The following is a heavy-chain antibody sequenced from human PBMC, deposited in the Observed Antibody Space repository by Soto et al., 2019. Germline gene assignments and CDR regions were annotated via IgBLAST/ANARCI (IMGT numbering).Heavy chain of an antibody. CDR3: ARVEEQKLNWFDP. J-gene: IGHJ5*02. D-gene: IGHD6-13*01. Sequence: SETLSLTCAVSGDSISSGGFYWSWIRQPPGKGLEWIGYIYYSGSTYYNPSLKSRVTISVDTSKNQFSLKLSSVTAADTAVYYCARVEEQKLNWFDPWGQGTLVTVSS. CDR2: IYYSGST. V-gene: IGHV4-30-4*01. CDR1: GDSISSGGFY.